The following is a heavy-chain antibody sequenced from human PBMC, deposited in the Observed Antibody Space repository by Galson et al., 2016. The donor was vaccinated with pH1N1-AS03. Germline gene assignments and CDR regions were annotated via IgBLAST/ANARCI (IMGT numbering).Heavy chain of an antibody. V-gene: IGHV5-51*03. CDR1: GTSFSNYW. CDR3: GRPTFSYDTTDTNRPDAFDI. CDR2: TSPDDSQT. D-gene: IGHD3-22*01. J-gene: IGHJ3*02. Sequence: QSGAEVKKPGESLKISCMGSGTSFSNYWIGRVRQMPGQGLEWMVATSPDDSQTKYSPSFEGQVPISVDKSITTAFLQCNSLKASDTALYYCGRPTFSYDTTDTNRPDAFDIWAKGQWSPSFQ.